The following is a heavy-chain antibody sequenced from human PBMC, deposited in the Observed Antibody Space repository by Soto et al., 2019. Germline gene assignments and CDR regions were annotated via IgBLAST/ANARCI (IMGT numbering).Heavy chain of an antibody. D-gene: IGHD3-9*01. CDR3: ARVGERWQYFDWFYYFDS. CDR2: VYQSGRS. Sequence: SESLFLTCTVSGSSFGCRYWGWVRTPPGQGLEWMGYVYQSGRSSSNPALKRRVPRAAHTCKNQLSLNVRSVTDAHTAVHYCARVGERWQYFDWFYYFDSWGQGAMVTVS. CDR1: GSSFGCRY. V-gene: IGHV4-59*11. J-gene: IGHJ4*02.